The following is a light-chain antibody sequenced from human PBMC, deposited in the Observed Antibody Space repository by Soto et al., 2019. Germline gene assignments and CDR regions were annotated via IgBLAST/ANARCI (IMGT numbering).Light chain of an antibody. CDR2: EGS. Sequence: QSALTQPASVSGSPGQSITISCTGTSSDVGSYNLVSWYQQHPGKAPKLMIYEGSKRPSGVSNRFSGSKSGNTASLTISGLQPEGGADYYCCSYAGSSTYVFGPATKVTVL. J-gene: IGLJ1*01. CDR3: CSYAGSSTYV. CDR1: SSDVGSYNL. V-gene: IGLV2-23*01.